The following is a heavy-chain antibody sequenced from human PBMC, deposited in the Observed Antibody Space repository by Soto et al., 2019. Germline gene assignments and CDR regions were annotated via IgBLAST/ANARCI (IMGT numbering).Heavy chain of an antibody. CDR2: INHSGSS. J-gene: IGHJ2*01. CDR1: GGSFSGFY. V-gene: IGHV4-34*01. CDR3: ARMAVPWYFDL. D-gene: IGHD6-19*01. Sequence: QVQLQQWGAGLLKPSETLSLTCAVHGGSFSGFYWTWIRQPPGKGLEWIGEINHSGSSNYNPPLKSRVTRSLDTSRNQFSLSLNSVTASDTAVYYCARMAVPWYFDLWGRGTLVTVSS.